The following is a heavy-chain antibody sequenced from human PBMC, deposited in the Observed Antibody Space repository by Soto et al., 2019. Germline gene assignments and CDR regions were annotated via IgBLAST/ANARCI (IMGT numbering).Heavy chain of an antibody. D-gene: IGHD1-7*01. CDR2: SRDKGNSYST. V-gene: IGHV3-72*01. CDR3: TRSITGTTSSDY. Sequence: EVQLVESGGGLVQPGGSLRLSCAGSGFTFSDYYIDWVRQAPGKGLEWVGRSRDKGNSYSTDYAASVKGRFTVSRDASKNSLYLQMNSLKTEDTALYYRTRSITGTTSSDYWGQGTLVTVSS. J-gene: IGHJ4*02. CDR1: GFTFSDYY.